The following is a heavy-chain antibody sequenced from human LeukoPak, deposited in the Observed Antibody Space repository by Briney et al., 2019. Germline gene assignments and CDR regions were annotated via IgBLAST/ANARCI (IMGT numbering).Heavy chain of an antibody. J-gene: IGHJ4*02. Sequence: GASVKVSCKASGFTFSGYYMHWVRQAPGQGLEWMAWISPNSGGTNYVQKFQGRVTVTRDTSISTAYMELSRLRSDDTAVYYCARDAGSGWHRPDYWGQGTLVTVSS. D-gene: IGHD6-19*01. V-gene: IGHV1-2*02. CDR1: GFTFSGYY. CDR3: ARDAGSGWHRPDY. CDR2: ISPNSGGT.